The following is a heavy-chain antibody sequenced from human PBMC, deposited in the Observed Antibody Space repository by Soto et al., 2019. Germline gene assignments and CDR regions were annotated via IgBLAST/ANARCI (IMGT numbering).Heavy chain of an antibody. Sequence: SETLSLTCTVSGGSISSYYWSWIRQPPGKGLEWIGYIYYSGSTNYNLSLKSRVTISVDTSKNQFSLKLSSVTAADTAVYYCARLTVTSLLGWFDPWGQGTLVTVSS. CDR3: ARLTVTSLLGWFDP. CDR2: IYYSGST. J-gene: IGHJ5*02. CDR1: GGSISSYY. V-gene: IGHV4-59*01. D-gene: IGHD4-17*01.